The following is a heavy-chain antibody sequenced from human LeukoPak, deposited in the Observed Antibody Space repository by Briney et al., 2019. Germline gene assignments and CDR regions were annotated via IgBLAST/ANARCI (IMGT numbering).Heavy chain of an antibody. D-gene: IGHD6-19*01. J-gene: IGHJ6*04. Sequence: TSETLSLTCTVSGGSISSYYWSWMRQSPGKGLEWIGYIYHSGSTKYKSSLKSRVTISIDTSKKQFSLKLRSVTAADTAVYYCARDSGYSSGWYEEDVWGKGTTVIVSS. CDR3: ARDSGYSSGWYEEDV. CDR2: IYHSGST. CDR1: GGSISSYY. V-gene: IGHV4-59*01.